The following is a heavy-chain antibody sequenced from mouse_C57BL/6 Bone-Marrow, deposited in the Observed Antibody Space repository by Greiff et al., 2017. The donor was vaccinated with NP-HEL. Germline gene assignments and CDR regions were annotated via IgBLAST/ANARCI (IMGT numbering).Heavy chain of an antibody. CDR1: GYAFTNYL. Sequence: VKLQQSGAELVRPGTSVKVSCKASGYAFTNYLIEWVKQRPGQGLEWIGVINPGSGGTNYNEKFKGKATLTADKSSSTAYMQLSSLTSEDSAVYFCARSTYGSSYDAMDYWGQGTSVTVSS. CDR3: ARSTYGSSYDAMDY. D-gene: IGHD1-1*01. J-gene: IGHJ4*01. V-gene: IGHV1-54*01. CDR2: INPGSGGT.